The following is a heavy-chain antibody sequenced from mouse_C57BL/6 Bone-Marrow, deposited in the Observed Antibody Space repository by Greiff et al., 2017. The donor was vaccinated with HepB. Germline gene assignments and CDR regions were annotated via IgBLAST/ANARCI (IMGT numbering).Heavy chain of an antibody. V-gene: IGHV14-2*01. Sequence: VQLKESGAELVKPGASVKLSCTASGFNIKDYYMHWVKQRTEQGLEWIGRIDPEDGETKSAPKFQGKATITADTSSNTTYLQLSSLTSEDTAVYYCARGGITPVFDYWGQGTTLTVSS. CDR3: ARGGITPVFDY. J-gene: IGHJ2*01. CDR2: IDPEDGET. D-gene: IGHD1-1*01. CDR1: GFNIKDYY.